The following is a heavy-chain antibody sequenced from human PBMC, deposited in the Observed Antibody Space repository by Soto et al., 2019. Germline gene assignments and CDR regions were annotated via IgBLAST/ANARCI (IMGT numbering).Heavy chain of an antibody. CDR2: ISAYNGNT. CDR1: GHTFPSYG. V-gene: IGHV1-18*04. Sequence: GASVKVSCKASGHTFPSYGISWVRQAPGQGLEGMGWISAYNGNTNYAQKLQGRVTMTTDTSTSTAYMELRSLRSDDTAVYYCARDREYFDWLLKSYYYYYGMDVWGQGTTVTVSS. CDR3: ARDREYFDWLLKSYYYYYGMDV. D-gene: IGHD3-9*01. J-gene: IGHJ6*02.